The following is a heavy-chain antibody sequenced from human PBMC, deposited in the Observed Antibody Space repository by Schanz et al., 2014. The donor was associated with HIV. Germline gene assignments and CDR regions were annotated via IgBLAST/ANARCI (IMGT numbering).Heavy chain of an antibody. J-gene: IGHJ4*02. Sequence: EVQLVESGGAWVQPGGSLRLSCAASGFTFRSNDMSWVRQAPGKGLEWVSCISWNSGSIGYADSVKGRFTISRDNAKNSLYLQMNSLRAEDTALYYCAKDFYFRPGRAAAVSFFDYWGQGTLVTVSS. D-gene: IGHD6-13*01. CDR2: ISWNSGSI. V-gene: IGHV3-9*01. CDR3: AKDFYFRPGRAAAVSFFDY. CDR1: GFTFRSND.